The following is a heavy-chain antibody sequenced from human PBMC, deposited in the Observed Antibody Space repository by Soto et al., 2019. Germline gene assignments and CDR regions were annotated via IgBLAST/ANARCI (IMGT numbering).Heavy chain of an antibody. V-gene: IGHV1-2*04. CDR2: INPNSGGT. CDR3: ARGSPTVAESSSYDY. J-gene: IGHJ4*02. D-gene: IGHD6-19*01. Sequence: ASVKVSCKASGYTFTGYYMHWVRQAPGQGLEWMGWINPNSGGTNYAQKFQGWVTMTRDTSISTAYMELSRLRSDDTAVYYCARGSPTVAESSSYDYWGQGTLVTVSS. CDR1: GYTFTGYY.